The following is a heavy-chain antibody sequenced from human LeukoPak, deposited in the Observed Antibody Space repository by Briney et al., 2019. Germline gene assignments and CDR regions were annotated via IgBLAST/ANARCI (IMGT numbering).Heavy chain of an antibody. V-gene: IGHV1-69*13. Sequence: SVKVSCKASGYTFTSYAIHWVRQAPGQRLEWMGGIIPIFDTADYAQKFQGRVTITAGESTSTAYMELSSLRSEDTAVFYCARISLGAIWGYYYGMDVWGQGTTVTVSS. D-gene: IGHD1-26*01. CDR1: GYTFTSYA. J-gene: IGHJ6*02. CDR2: IIPIFDTA. CDR3: ARISLGAIWGYYYGMDV.